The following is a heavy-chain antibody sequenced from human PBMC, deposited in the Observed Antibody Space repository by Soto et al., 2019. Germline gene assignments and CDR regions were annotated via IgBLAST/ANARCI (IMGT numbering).Heavy chain of an antibody. Sequence: QVQLVQSGAEVKKPGSSVKVSCKASGGTFSSYTISWVRQAPGQGLEWMGRIIPILGIANYAQKFQGRVTSTADKSTSTAYMELSSLRSEDTAVYYCARLDYGDPGYWGQGTLVTVSS. CDR1: GGTFSSYT. V-gene: IGHV1-69*02. D-gene: IGHD4-17*01. CDR2: IIPILGIA. CDR3: ARLDYGDPGY. J-gene: IGHJ4*02.